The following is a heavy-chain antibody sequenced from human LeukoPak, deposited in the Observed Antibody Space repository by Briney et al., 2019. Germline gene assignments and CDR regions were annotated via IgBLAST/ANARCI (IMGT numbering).Heavy chain of an antibody. J-gene: IGHJ4*02. CDR1: GFTFDDYA. CDR2: ISWNSGSI. V-gene: IGHV3-9*01. D-gene: IGHD3-22*01. CDR3: ATFPTSYYDSYYFDY. Sequence: PGGSLRLSCAASGFTFDDYAMHWVRQAPGKGLEWVSGISWNSGSIGYADSVKGRFTISRDNAKNSLYLQMNSLRAEDTALYYCATFPTSYYDSYYFDYWGQGTLVTVSS.